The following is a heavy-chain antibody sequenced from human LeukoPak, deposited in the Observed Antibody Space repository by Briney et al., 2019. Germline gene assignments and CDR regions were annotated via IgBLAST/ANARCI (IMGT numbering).Heavy chain of an antibody. CDR2: ISGYNGNT. CDR3: ARGGAVAGYDY. V-gene: IGHV1-18*04. D-gene: IGHD6-19*01. CDR1: GYTFTSHD. Sequence: ASVKVSCKTSGYTFTSHDISWVRQAPGQGLEWVGWISGYNGNTNYARKLQGRVTVNTDTSTNTAYMDLRRLISDDTVVYYCARGGAVAGYDYWGQGTLVTVSS. J-gene: IGHJ4*02.